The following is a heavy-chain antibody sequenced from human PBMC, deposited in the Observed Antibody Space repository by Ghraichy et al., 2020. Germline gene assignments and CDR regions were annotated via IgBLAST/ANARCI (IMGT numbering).Heavy chain of an antibody. V-gene: IGHV4-39*01. Sequence: ETLSLTCTVSGGSISSRSYYWAWIRQPPGKGLEWIGSIYYSGSTYYNPSLKSRVTISVDTSKNQFSLKLSSVTAADTAVYYCARHKGVEKTTVTKSPHYFDYWGQGTLVTVSS. J-gene: IGHJ4*02. CDR3: ARHKGVEKTTVTKSPHYFDY. CDR1: GGSISSRSYY. D-gene: IGHD4-17*01. CDR2: IYYSGST.